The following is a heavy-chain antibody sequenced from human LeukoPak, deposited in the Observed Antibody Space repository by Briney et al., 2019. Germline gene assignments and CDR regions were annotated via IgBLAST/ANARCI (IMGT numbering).Heavy chain of an antibody. V-gene: IGHV3-53*05. J-gene: IGHJ4*02. CDR2: IYSGGST. D-gene: IGHD1-26*01. Sequence: GGSLRLSCAASGFTVSSNYMSWVRQAPGKGLEWVSVIYSGGSTYYADSVKGRFTISRDNSKNTLYLQMNSLRAEDTAVYYCARGLWELLTYDYWGQGTLVTVSS. CDR3: ARGLWELLTYDY. CDR1: GFTVSSNY.